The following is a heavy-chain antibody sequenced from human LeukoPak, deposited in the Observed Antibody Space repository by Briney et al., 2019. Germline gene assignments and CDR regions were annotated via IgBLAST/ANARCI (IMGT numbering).Heavy chain of an antibody. V-gene: IGHV3-23*01. CDR2: ISGSGGST. CDR3: AKPSGSGVDY. CDR1: GFTFSSYA. Sequence: RGSLRLSCAASGFTFSSYAMSWVRQAPGKGLEWVSAISGSGGSTYHADSVKGRFTISRDNSKNTLYLQMNSLRAEGTAVYYCAKPSGSGVDYWGQGTRVTVSS. D-gene: IGHD1-26*01. J-gene: IGHJ4*01.